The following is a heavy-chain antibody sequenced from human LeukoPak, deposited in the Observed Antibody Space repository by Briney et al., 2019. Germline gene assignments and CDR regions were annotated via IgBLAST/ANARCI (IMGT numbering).Heavy chain of an antibody. CDR2: IKQDGSEK. D-gene: IGHD1-1*01. CDR3: ARDPSRYNWNDEDDWFDP. J-gene: IGHJ5*02. Sequence: GGSLRLSCAASGFTFSSYWMSWVRQAPGKGLEWVANIKQDGSEKYYVDSVKGRFTISRDNAKNSLYLQMNSLRVEDTAVYYCARDPSRYNWNDEDDWFDPWGQGTLVTVSS. CDR1: GFTFSSYW. V-gene: IGHV3-7*01.